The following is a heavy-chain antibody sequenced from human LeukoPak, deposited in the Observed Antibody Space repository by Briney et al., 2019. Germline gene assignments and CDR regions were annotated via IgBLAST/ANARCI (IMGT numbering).Heavy chain of an antibody. CDR1: GFTFSSYW. V-gene: IGHV3-23*01. CDR3: AKGQVLLWFGEPDAFDI. J-gene: IGHJ3*02. CDR2: ISGSGGST. D-gene: IGHD3-10*01. Sequence: GGSLRLSCAASGFTFSSYWMSWVRQAPGKGLEWVSAISGSGGSTYYADSVKGRFTISRDNSKNTLYLQMNSLRAEDTAVYYCAKGQVLLWFGEPDAFDIWGQGTMVTVSS.